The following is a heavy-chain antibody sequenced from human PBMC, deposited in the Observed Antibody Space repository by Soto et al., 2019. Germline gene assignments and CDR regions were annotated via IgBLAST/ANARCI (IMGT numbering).Heavy chain of an antibody. D-gene: IGHD3-3*01. CDR2: MNPNSGNT. CDR3: ARGRDTIFGVVIIPQDWFDP. Sequence: ASVKVSCKASGYTFTSYDINWVRQATGQGLEWMGWMNPNSGNTGYAQKFQGRVTMTRNTSISTAYMELSSLRSEDTAVYYCARGRDTIFGVVIIPQDWFDPWGQGTQVTVSS. J-gene: IGHJ5*02. CDR1: GYTFTSYD. V-gene: IGHV1-8*01.